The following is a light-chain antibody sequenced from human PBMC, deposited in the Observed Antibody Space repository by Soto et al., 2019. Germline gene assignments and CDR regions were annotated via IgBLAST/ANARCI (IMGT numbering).Light chain of an antibody. CDR3: SSFTGTSALIL. V-gene: IGLV2-14*01. CDR1: SSDVGGYDY. J-gene: IGLJ2*01. CDR2: EVN. Sequence: QSVVTQPASVSGSPGQSITISCTGTSSDVGGYDYVSWYQQYPGKAPRLIIYEVNNRPSGVSDRFSGSKSGNTASLTISGLRAEDEGDYCCSSFTGTSALILFGGGTQLTVL.